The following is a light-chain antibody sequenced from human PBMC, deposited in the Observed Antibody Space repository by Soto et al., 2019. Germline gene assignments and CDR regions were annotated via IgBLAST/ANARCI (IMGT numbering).Light chain of an antibody. J-gene: IGLJ1*01. V-gene: IGLV2-14*01. CDR3: SSYRSSSSYV. Sequence: QAVVTQPASVSGSPGQSITISCTGTSSDVGGYNFVSWYQQHPGKAPKLMIYEVSNRPSGVSNRFSGSKSGNTASLTISALQAEDEADYYCSSYRSSSSYVFGTGTKLTVL. CDR2: EVS. CDR1: SSDVGGYNF.